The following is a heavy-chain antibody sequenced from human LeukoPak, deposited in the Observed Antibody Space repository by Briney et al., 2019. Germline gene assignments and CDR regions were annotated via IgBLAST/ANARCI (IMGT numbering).Heavy chain of an antibody. D-gene: IGHD3-10*01. Sequence: GGSLRLSCAASGFTFSSYAMSWVRQAPGKGLEWVSAISGSGGSTYYADSVKGRFTISRDNSKNTLYLQMSSLRAEDTAVYYCAKEKIWFGELLRSMDVWGQGTTVTVSS. CDR3: AKEKIWFGELLRSMDV. J-gene: IGHJ6*02. CDR1: GFTFSSYA. CDR2: ISGSGGST. V-gene: IGHV3-23*01.